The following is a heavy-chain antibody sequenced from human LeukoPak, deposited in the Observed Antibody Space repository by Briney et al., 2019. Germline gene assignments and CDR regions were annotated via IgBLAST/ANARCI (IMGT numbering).Heavy chain of an antibody. CDR2: ISYDGSNK. Sequence: PGGSLRLFCAASGFTFSSYAMHWVRQAPGKGLEWVAVISYDGSNKYYADSVKGRFTISRDNSKNTLYLQMNSLRAEDTAVYYCARGGYYYGSGSYYIYGMDVWGKGTTVTVSS. D-gene: IGHD3-10*01. J-gene: IGHJ6*04. CDR3: ARGGYYYGSGSYYIYGMDV. CDR1: GFTFSSYA. V-gene: IGHV3-30*04.